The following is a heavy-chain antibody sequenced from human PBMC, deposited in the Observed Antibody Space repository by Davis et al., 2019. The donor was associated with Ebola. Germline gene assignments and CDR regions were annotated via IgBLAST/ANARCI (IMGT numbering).Heavy chain of an antibody. J-gene: IGHJ6*03. V-gene: IGHV5-10-1*01. CDR1: GYSFTSYW. CDR3: TSEYYDFWSGYPSRVYYYYYMDV. Sequence: GESLKISCKGSGYSFTSYWIGWVRQMPGKGLEWMGRIDPSDSYTNYSPSFQGHVTISADKSISTAYLQWSSLKASDTAMYYCTSEYYDFWSGYPSRVYYYYYMDVWGKGTTVTVSS. CDR2: IDPSDSYT. D-gene: IGHD3-3*01.